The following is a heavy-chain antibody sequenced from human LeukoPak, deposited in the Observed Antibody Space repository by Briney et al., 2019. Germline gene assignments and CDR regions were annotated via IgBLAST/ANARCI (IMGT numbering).Heavy chain of an antibody. CDR3: ARDLSRWSSSSPSL. CDR1: GGSINSGSYD. J-gene: IGHJ4*02. Sequence: SETLSLTCAVSGGSINSGSYDWGWIRQPPGKGLEWIGSISYSGSTYCNPSLKSRVTISVDTSKNQFSLKLSSVTAADTAVYYCARDLSRWSSSSPSLWGQGTLVTVSS. D-gene: IGHD6-13*01. CDR2: ISYSGST. V-gene: IGHV4-39*07.